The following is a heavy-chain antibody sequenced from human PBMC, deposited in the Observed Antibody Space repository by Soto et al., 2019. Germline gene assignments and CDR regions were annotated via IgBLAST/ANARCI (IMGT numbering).Heavy chain of an antibody. CDR1: GGSISSYY. Sequence: QVQLQESGPGLVKPSETLSLTCTVSGGSISSYYWSWIRQPPGKGLEWIGYIYYSGSTNYNPSLKSRVTISVDTSKNQFSLKLSSVTAADTAVYYCARVQDTYYYGMDVWGQETTVTVSS. V-gene: IGHV4-59*01. J-gene: IGHJ6*02. CDR3: ARVQDTYYYGMDV. CDR2: IYYSGST.